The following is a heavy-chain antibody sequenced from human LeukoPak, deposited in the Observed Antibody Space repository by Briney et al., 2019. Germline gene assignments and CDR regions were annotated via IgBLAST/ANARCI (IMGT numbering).Heavy chain of an antibody. D-gene: IGHD6-19*01. CDR2: IKKDGSEQ. CDR3: ARISTAVAVVDY. CDR1: GFTFSSSW. Sequence: TGGSLSLSCGASGFTFSSSWMSWVRQAPGKGLEWAANIKKDGSEQYYVDSVKGRFTISNDNAKTLVYLQRDSLRVEDTAVYYCARISTAVAVVDYWGQGTLVTVSS. V-gene: IGHV3-7*01. J-gene: IGHJ4*02.